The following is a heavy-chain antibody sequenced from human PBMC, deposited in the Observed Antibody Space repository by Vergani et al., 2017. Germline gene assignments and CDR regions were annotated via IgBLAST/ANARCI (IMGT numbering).Heavy chain of an antibody. CDR2: INSDGDST. D-gene: IGHD3-10*01. CDR3: AKQYFVSGNYLFDY. CDR1: GFTFSNYW. J-gene: IGHJ4*02. Sequence: VQLVASGGGLVRPGGSLRLSCAASGFTFSNYWMQWVRQAPGKGLMWVSRINSDGDSTSYADSVKGRFTISRDNSKNMLFLQMNNLRTEDTAIYYCAKQYFVSGNYLFDYWGQGTLVTVSS. V-gene: IGHV3-74*02.